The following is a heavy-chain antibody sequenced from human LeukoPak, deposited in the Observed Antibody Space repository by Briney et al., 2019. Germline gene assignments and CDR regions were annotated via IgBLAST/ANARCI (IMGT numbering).Heavy chain of an antibody. Sequence: GGSLRLSCVAYEFTFSSYAMSWVRQAPGTGLEWVPGISGSGVSGSGGSANYADSVKGRFTISRDNSKNTLYLQMNSLRVEDTAVYYCAKFVTNAVDYWGQGTLVAVYS. CDR2: ISGSGVSGSGGSA. CDR3: AKFVTNAVDY. D-gene: IGHD4-17*01. J-gene: IGHJ4*02. CDR1: EFTFSSYA. V-gene: IGHV3-23*01.